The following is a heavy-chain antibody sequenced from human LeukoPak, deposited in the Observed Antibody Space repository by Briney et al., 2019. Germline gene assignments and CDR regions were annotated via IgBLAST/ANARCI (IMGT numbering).Heavy chain of an antibody. J-gene: IGHJ4*02. CDR3: VRGNSHSFDY. V-gene: IGHV3-74*03. D-gene: IGHD2/OR15-2a*01. CDR1: GFTFSSYS. CDR2: INSDGSST. Sequence: GGSLRLSCAASGFTFSSYSMNWVRQAPGKGLEWVSRINSDGSSTTYADSVKGRFTISRDNAKKTLYLQMNSLRAEDTAVYYCVRGNSHSFDYWGKGVLVTVSS.